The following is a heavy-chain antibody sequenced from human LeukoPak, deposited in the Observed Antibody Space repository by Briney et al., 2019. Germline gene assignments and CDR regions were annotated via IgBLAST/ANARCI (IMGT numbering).Heavy chain of an antibody. J-gene: IGHJ4*02. V-gene: IGHV1-2*02. CDR1: GYTFTHYY. Sequence: ASVKVSCKAYGYTFTHYYIHWVRQAPGQGLEWVGWINPNNGDTTYAQKFQGRVNMTRDTSITTAYMELSRLKSDDTAVYYCARVMAGPDYWGQGALVTVSS. D-gene: IGHD5-24*01. CDR3: ARVMAGPDY. CDR2: INPNNGDT.